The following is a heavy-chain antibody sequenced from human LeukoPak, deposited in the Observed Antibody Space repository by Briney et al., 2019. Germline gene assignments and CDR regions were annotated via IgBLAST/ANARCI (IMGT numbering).Heavy chain of an antibody. Sequence: PGGSLRLSCAASGFTFEDYAMHWVRQGPGKGLEWVSLISGNGNNIYYADSVKGRFTISRDNSKNSLYLQMNSLRTEDTALYYCAKDLPQYYDFWSGYYGGFDHWGQGTLATVSS. J-gene: IGHJ4*02. CDR1: GFTFEDYA. D-gene: IGHD3-3*01. V-gene: IGHV3-43*02. CDR3: AKDLPQYYDFWSGYYGGFDH. CDR2: ISGNGNNI.